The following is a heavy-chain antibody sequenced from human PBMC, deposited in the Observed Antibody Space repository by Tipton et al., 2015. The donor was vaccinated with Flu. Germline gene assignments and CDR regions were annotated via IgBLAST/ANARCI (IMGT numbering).Heavy chain of an antibody. CDR2: IYTSGSA. J-gene: IGHJ4*02. Sequence: TLSLTCTVSGGSISSYYWSWIRQPAGKGLEWIGRIYTSGSANYNPSLKSRVTMSVDTTKNQFSLKLSSVTAADTAVYYCARGLSYSSSWYRVWGQGTLVTVSS. CDR3: ARGLSYSSSWYRV. CDR1: GGSISSYY. V-gene: IGHV4-4*07. D-gene: IGHD6-13*01.